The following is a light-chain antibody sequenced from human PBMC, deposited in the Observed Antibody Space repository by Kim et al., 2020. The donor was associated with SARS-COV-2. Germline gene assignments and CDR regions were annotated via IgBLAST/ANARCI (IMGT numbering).Light chain of an antibody. Sequence: RATINCKSSQTILYSYNNTIHLAWYQQKPGEPPKLLIYCASTRASGVPDRFSGSGSGTVFTLTISSLQAEDVAVYYCQQHYTSPLTFGGGTKLEI. CDR1: QTILYSYNNTIH. CDR3: QQHYTSPLT. CDR2: CAS. V-gene: IGKV4-1*01. J-gene: IGKJ4*01.